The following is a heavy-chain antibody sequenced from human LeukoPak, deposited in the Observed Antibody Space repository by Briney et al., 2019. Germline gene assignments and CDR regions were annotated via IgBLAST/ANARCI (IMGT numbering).Heavy chain of an antibody. CDR1: GYTFTSYY. D-gene: IGHD6-13*01. Sequence: ASVKVSCKASGYTFTSYYMHWVRQAPGQGLEWMGIINPSGGSTSYAQKFQGRVTMTRDTSTSTVYMELSSLRSEDTAVYYCARDKGQTFSSSVGYAFDIWGQGTMVTVSS. CDR3: ARDKGQTFSSSVGYAFDI. J-gene: IGHJ3*02. V-gene: IGHV1-46*01. CDR2: INPSGGST.